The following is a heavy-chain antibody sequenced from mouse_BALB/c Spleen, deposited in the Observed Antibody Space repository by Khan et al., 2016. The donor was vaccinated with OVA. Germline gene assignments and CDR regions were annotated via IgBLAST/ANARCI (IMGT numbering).Heavy chain of an antibody. J-gene: IGHJ3*01. V-gene: IGHV1-7*01. CDR3: ARSPTMITQFSY. Sequence: QVQLQQSGAELAKPGASVKMSCKASGYTFTSYWMHWVKQRPGQGLEWIGFINPTTGYTEYNQKFKDKATLTADKSSSTAYMQLSSLTSEDSADYYCARSPTMITQFSYWGQGTLVTVSA. CDR2: INPTTGYT. D-gene: IGHD2-4*01. CDR1: GYTFTSYW.